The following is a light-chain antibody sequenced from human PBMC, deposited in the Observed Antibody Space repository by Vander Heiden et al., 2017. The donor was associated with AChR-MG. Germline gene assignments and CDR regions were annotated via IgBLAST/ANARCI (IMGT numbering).Light chain of an antibody. V-gene: IGKV3-20*01. CDR2: GAS. CDR1: QSVSSSY. Sequence: EIVLTQSPGTLSLSPGERATLPCRASQSVSSSYLAWYQQKPGQAPRLLIYGASSRDTGIADRFSGSGYGTDFTLTISRREPEDSAVYFCQRVENNSPWTFGQRTKVDIK. J-gene: IGKJ1*01. CDR3: QRVENNSPWT.